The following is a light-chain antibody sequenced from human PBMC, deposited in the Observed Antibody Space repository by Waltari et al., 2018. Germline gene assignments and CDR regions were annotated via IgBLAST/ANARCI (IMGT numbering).Light chain of an antibody. J-gene: IGLJ3*02. CDR2: RDE. CDR3: ATWDDSPTGRWV. Sequence: QSVLTQPPSASGTPGQRVTISRSGSQSNVGDNVVNWDPRVPGTAPKLVVSRDEQRPSGVPDRFTASKSGTSASLAISGLQSEDEGDYYCATWDDSPTGRWVFGGGTRVTVL. V-gene: IGLV1-44*01. CDR1: QSNVGDNV.